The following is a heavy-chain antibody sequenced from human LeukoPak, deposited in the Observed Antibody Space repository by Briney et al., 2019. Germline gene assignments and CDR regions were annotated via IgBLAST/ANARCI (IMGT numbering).Heavy chain of an antibody. J-gene: IGHJ6*04. Sequence: GRSLRLSCAASGFTFSSYGMHWVRQAPGKGLGWVALILFDGSNTYYADSVKGRFTISRDNSKNTLYLQMNSLRAEDTAVYYCVRGWGSGSYYNYYYYGMDVWGKGTTVTVSS. CDR1: GFTFSSYG. CDR2: ILFDGSNT. CDR3: VRGWGSGSYYNYYYYGMDV. V-gene: IGHV3-30*03. D-gene: IGHD3-10*01.